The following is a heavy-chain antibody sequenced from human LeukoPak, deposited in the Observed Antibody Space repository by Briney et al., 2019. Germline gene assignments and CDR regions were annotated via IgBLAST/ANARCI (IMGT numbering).Heavy chain of an antibody. CDR1: GFTFSSYS. D-gene: IGHD6-19*01. CDR2: ISGSSSYI. V-gene: IGHV3-21*01. Sequence: PGGSLRLSCAASGFTFSSYSRNWIRQAPGKGLEGVSSISGSSSYIYYADSVKGRFTISRANAKNSLYPQMNSLRAEDTAVYYCARDQSSVAGTTYNCFDPWGQGTLVTVSS. J-gene: IGHJ5*02. CDR3: ARDQSSVAGTTYNCFDP.